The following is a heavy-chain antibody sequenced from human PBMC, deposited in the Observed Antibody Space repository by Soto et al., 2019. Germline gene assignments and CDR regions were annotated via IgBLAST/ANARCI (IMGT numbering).Heavy chain of an antibody. V-gene: IGHV3-23*01. CDR1: GFTFSSYA. Sequence: PGGSLRLSCAASGFTFSSYAMSWVRQAPGKGLEWVSAFRGDGTGAHYADSVKGRFTISRDNSKNSLYLHMNSLRAEDTAVYFCARDVQFQSFDFWGQGTLVTVSS. D-gene: IGHD4-4*01. CDR2: FRGDGTGA. CDR3: ARDVQFQSFDF. J-gene: IGHJ4*02.